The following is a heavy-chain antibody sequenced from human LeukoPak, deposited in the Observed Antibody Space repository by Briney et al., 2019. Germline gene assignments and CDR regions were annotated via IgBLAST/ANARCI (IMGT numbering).Heavy chain of an antibody. CDR2: TYYRSKWYN. V-gene: IGHV6-1*01. Sequence: SQTLSLTCAISGDSVSSTSTTWNWIRQSPSRGLEWLGRTYYRSKWYNDYAISVKSRITINPDTSKSQFSLQPNSVTPEDTAVYYCARALGGAAAGSWFDPWGQGTLVTVSS. D-gene: IGHD6-13*01. CDR1: GDSVSSTSTT. J-gene: IGHJ5*02. CDR3: ARALGGAAAGSWFDP.